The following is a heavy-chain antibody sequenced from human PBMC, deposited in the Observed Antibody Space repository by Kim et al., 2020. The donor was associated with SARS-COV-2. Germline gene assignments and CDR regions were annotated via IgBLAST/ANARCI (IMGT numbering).Heavy chain of an antibody. V-gene: IGHV5-10-1*01. Sequence: GESLKISCAVSGFSFTAHWITWVRRLPGKGLEWMARIDPSESYINYNPSFQGHVVLSADKSINTAYLQWSSLKASDTAIYFCARQYRDGYTYYFDYWGQG. CDR3: ARQYRDGYTYYFDY. D-gene: IGHD5-12*01. J-gene: IGHJ4*02. CDR1: GFSFTAHW. CDR2: IDPSESYI.